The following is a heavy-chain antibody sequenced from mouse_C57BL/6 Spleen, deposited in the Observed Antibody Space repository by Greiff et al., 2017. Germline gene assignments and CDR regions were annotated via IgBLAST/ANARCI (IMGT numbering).Heavy chain of an antibody. Sequence: QVQLQQSGAELVRPGASVTLSCKASGYTFTDYEMHWVKQTPVHGLEWIGAIDPETGGTAYNQKFKGKAILTADKSSSTAYMERRSLTSEDSAVYYCTRSYYYGSSYRYFDVWGTGTTVTVSS. V-gene: IGHV1-15*01. D-gene: IGHD1-1*01. CDR2: IDPETGGT. CDR1: GYTFTDYE. J-gene: IGHJ1*03. CDR3: TRSYYYGSSYRYFDV.